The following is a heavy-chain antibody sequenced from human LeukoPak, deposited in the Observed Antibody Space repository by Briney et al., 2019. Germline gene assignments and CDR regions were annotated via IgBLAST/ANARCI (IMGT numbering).Heavy chain of an antibody. CDR2: INPNSGGT. CDR3: ARVGSGWQKDYYFDY. J-gene: IGHJ4*02. Sequence: ASVKVSCKASGYTFTGYYMHWVRQAPGQGLEWMGWINPNSGGTNYAQKFQGRVTMTRDTSISTAYMELSRLRSDDTAVYYCARVGSGWQKDYYFDYWGQGTLVTVSS. V-gene: IGHV1-2*02. CDR1: GYTFTGYY. D-gene: IGHD6-19*01.